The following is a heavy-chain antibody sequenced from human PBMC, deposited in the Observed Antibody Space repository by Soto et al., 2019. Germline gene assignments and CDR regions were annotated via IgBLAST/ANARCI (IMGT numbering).Heavy chain of an antibody. CDR2: ISAAGDP. D-gene: IGHD3-3*01. V-gene: IGHV3-13*05. CDR3: ARTVRDFYGLDV. Sequence: EVQLVESGGGLVQPGGSLRLSCEASGFTFRNYDMHWVRQGTGKGLEWVSGISAAGDPDYADSVEGRCTISRENAQNSFFLQMNSLRVGDTAVYYCARTVRDFYGLDVWGQGTTVIVSS. J-gene: IGHJ6*02. CDR1: GFTFRNYD.